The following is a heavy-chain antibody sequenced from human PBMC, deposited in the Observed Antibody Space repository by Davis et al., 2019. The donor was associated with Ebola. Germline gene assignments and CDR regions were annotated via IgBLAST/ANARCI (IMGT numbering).Heavy chain of an antibody. V-gene: IGHV1-3*01. J-gene: IGHJ5*02. CDR3: ARTEWSDFWSGSDWFDP. Sequence: ASVKVSCKASGYTFTSYAMHWVRQAPGQRLEWMGWINAGNGNTKYSQKFQGRVTITRDTSASTAYMELSSLRSEDTAVYYCARTEWSDFWSGSDWFDPWGQGTLVTVSS. D-gene: IGHD3-3*01. CDR1: GYTFTSYA. CDR2: INAGNGNT.